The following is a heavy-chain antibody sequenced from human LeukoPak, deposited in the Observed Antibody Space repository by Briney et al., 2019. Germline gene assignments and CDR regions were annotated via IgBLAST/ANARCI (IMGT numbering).Heavy chain of an antibody. CDR3: AKGLYCSGGSCYSRNYYYYGMDV. Sequence: GGSLRLSCAASGFTFGNYAMSWVRQTPGKGLEWVSHIIGSVPSTFYAESVKGRFTISRDNSKNTLYLQMNSLRADDTAVYYCAKGLYCSGGSCYSRNYYYYGMDVWGQGTTVTVSS. CDR1: GFTFGNYA. CDR2: IIGSVPST. V-gene: IGHV3-23*01. J-gene: IGHJ6*02. D-gene: IGHD2-15*01.